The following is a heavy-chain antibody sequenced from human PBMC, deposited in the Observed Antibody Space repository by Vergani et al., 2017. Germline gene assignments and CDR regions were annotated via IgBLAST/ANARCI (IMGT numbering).Heavy chain of an antibody. CDR2: IKSDGSIT. D-gene: IGHD3-3*01. J-gene: IGHJ4*02. V-gene: IGHV3-74*03. Sequence: DVHLAESGGGFFQPGGSLRLSCSASGFSFNSYWMHWVRQVPGKGLLWVSRIKSDGSITAYADSVKGRFTISRDNAQNTLYLQMKSLKTEDTAVYYCCRGGRLLEWFRDYWGQGTLVTVSS. CDR3: CRGGRLLEWFRDY. CDR1: GFSFNSYW.